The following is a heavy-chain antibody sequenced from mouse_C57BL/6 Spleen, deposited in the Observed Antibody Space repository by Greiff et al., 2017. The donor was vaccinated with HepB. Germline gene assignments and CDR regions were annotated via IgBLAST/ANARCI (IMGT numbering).Heavy chain of an antibody. CDR3: ARDGYDGDGFAY. J-gene: IGHJ3*01. CDR2: IDPSDSET. D-gene: IGHD2-2*01. CDR1: GYTFTSYW. V-gene: IGHV1-52*01. Sequence: QVQLQQPGAELVRPGSSVKLSCKASGYTFTSYWMHWVKQRPIQGLEWIGNIDPSDSETNYNQKFKDKATLTVDKSSSTAYMQLSSLTSEDSAVYYCARDGYDGDGFAYWGQGTLVTVSA.